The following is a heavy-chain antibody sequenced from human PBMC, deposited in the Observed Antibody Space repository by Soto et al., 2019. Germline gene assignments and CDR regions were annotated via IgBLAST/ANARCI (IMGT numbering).Heavy chain of an antibody. D-gene: IGHD3-16*02. V-gene: IGHV1-2*02. J-gene: IGHJ4*02. CDR2: INPNGGAT. CDR3: ARVGYCDYVWWSYGLAH. CDR1: GYIFAGYY. Sequence: QVQLVQSGAEVKMPGASVKVSCKASGYIFAGYYMAWVRQAPGQGLEWMGWINPNGGATDYPPQFQDSVTMARDMSITTVYLDRTRLTSDDTAVYYCARVGYCDYVWWSYGLAHWGQGTLITVSS.